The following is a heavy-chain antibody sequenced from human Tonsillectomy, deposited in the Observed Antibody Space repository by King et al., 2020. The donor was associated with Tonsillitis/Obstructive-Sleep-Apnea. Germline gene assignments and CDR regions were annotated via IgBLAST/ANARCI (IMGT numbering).Heavy chain of an antibody. CDR1: GDSINSYY. D-gene: IGHD3-3*01. V-gene: IGHV4-59*01. CDR2: ISYSGNT. Sequence: QLQESGPGLVKPSETPSLTCTVSGDSINSYYWSWIRQPPGKGLEWIGYISYSGNTNYNPSLKSRVTISIDTSKNQFSLKLRSVTAADTAVYYCAGSKGSGSYFDYWGQGTLVTVSS. CDR3: AGSKGSGSYFDY. J-gene: IGHJ4*02.